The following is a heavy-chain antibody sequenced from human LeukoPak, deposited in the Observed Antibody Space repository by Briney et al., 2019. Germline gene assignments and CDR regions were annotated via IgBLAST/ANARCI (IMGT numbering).Heavy chain of an antibody. D-gene: IGHD6-13*01. V-gene: IGHV4-39*01. CDR3: ARLRIAAAGTGRFDP. CDR1: GGSISSSSYY. Sequence: SETLPLTCTVSGGSISSSSYYWGWIRQPPGKGLEWIGSIYYSGSTYYNPSLKSRVTISVDTSKNQFSLKLSSVTAADTAVYYCARLRIAAAGTGRFDPWGQGTLVTVSS. CDR2: IYYSGST. J-gene: IGHJ5*02.